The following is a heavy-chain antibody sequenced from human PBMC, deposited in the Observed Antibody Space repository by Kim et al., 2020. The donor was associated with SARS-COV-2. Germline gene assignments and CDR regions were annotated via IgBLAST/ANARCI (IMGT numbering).Heavy chain of an antibody. CDR3: ARGAGSDFAYYYYGMDV. Sequence: GGSLRLSCAASGFTVSSNYMSWVRQAPGKGLEWVSVIYSGGSTYYADSVKGRFTISRDNSKNTLYLQMNSLRAEDTAVYYCARGAGSDFAYYYYGMDVWGQGTTVTVSS. CDR2: IYSGGST. CDR1: GFTVSSNY. D-gene: IGHD3-3*01. J-gene: IGHJ6*02. V-gene: IGHV3-53*01.